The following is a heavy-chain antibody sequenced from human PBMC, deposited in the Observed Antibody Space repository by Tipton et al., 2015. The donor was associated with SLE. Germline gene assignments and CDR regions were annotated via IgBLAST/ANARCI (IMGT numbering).Heavy chain of an antibody. CDR2: IYYSGST. V-gene: IGHV4-59*01. CDR3: ASGPYSSGSLSFDY. D-gene: IGHD6-19*01. CDR1: GGSISSYY. J-gene: IGHJ4*02. Sequence: LRLSCTVSGGSISSYYWSWIRQPPGKGLEWIGYIYYSGSTNYNPSLKSRVTISVDTSKNQFSLKLSSVTAADTAVYYCASGPYSSGSLSFDYWGQGTLVTVSS.